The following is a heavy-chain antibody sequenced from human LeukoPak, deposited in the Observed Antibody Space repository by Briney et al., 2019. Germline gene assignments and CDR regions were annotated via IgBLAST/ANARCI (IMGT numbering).Heavy chain of an antibody. J-gene: IGHJ6*03. CDR3: ARDYSSSWYYYYYMDV. CDR1: GGSISSGSYY. CDR2: IYTSGST. D-gene: IGHD6-13*01. V-gene: IGHV4-61*02. Sequence: SETLSLTCTVSGGSISSGSYYWSWIRQPAGKGLEWIGRIYTSGSTNYNPSLKSRVTISVDTSKNQFSLKLSSVTAADTAVYYCARDYSSSWYYYYYMDVRGKGTTVTVSS.